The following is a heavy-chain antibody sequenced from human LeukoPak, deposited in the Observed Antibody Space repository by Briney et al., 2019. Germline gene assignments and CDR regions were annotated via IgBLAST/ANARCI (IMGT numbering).Heavy chain of an antibody. CDR1: GFTFSSYS. V-gene: IGHV3-21*01. Sequence: GGSLRLSCAASGFTFSSYSMNWVRQAPGKGLEWVSSISSSSSYIYYADSVKGRFTISRDNAKNSLYLQMNSLRAEDAAVYYCARDFPIWYFDYWGQGTLVTVSS. CDR3: ARDFPIWYFDY. J-gene: IGHJ4*02. CDR2: ISSSSSYI.